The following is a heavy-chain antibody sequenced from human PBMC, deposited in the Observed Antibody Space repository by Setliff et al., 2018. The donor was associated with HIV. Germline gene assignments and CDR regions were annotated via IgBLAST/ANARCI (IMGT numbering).Heavy chain of an antibody. CDR3: AREQYHFVVDYYYYYGMDV. CDR2: IYHSGTT. CDR1: GYPISSGYY. D-gene: IGHD2-15*01. Sequence: SETLSLTCTVSGYPISSGYYWGWIRQPPGKGLEWIGSIYHSGTTYYNPSLKSRVTISVDTSQNQFSLQLKHVTAADTAIYYCAREQYHFVVDYYYYYGMDVWGQGNTVTVSS. V-gene: IGHV4-38-2*02. J-gene: IGHJ6*02.